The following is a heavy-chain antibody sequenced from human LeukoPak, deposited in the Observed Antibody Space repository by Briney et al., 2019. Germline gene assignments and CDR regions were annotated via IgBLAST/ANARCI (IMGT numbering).Heavy chain of an antibody. CDR1: GGTFSSYA. D-gene: IGHD5-18*01. Sequence: ASVKVSCKASGGTFSSYAISWVRQAPGQGLEWMGGIIPIFGTANYTQKFQGRVTITADESTSTAYMELSSLRSEDTAVYYCTTDPLTQLWFLFDYWGQGTLVTVSS. CDR2: IIPIFGTA. CDR3: TTDPLTQLWFLFDY. J-gene: IGHJ4*02. V-gene: IGHV1-69*13.